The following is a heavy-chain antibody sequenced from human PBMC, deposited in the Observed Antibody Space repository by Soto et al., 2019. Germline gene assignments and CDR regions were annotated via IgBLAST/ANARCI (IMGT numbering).Heavy chain of an antibody. CDR2: IYYTGST. D-gene: IGHD3-10*01. CDR3: ARLTRVVRGVIFVWFDP. V-gene: IGHV4-31*03. J-gene: IGHJ5*02. CDR1: GGSISSGGYY. Sequence: QVQLQESGPGLVKPSQTLSLTCTVSGGSISSGGYYWSWIRQHPGKGLEWVGYIYYTGSTYYNPSLESRVTISVDTSKNQFSLKLSSVTAADTAVYYCARLTRVVRGVIFVWFDPWGQGTLVTVSS.